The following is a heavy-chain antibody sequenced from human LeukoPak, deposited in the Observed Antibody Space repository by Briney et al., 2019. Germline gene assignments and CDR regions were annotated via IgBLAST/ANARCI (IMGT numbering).Heavy chain of an antibody. V-gene: IGHV3-33*08. J-gene: IGHJ4*02. CDR1: GFTFSYYG. Sequence: GGSLRLSCAAAGFTFSYYGMHWVRQAPGKRPEWVAVIRHEGNYKYYADSVKGRFTISRDNSKNTLYLQMNSLRAEDTAVYYCARDLSPDGYSYGYCFDSWGQGTLVTVSS. CDR3: ARDLSPDGYSYGYCFDS. CDR2: IRHEGNYK. D-gene: IGHD5-18*01.